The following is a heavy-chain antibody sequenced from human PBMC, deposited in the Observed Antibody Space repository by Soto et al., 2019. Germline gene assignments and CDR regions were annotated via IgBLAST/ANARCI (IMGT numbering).Heavy chain of an antibody. Sequence: GGSLRLSCAASGFTFSSYALSWVRQAPGKGLEWVSAISGSGGSTYYADSVKGRFTISRDNSKNTLYLQMNSLRAEDTAVYYCAKAPGYSYFFDYWGQGTLVTVSS. CDR2: ISGSGGST. D-gene: IGHD5-18*01. CDR3: AKAPGYSYFFDY. J-gene: IGHJ4*02. V-gene: IGHV3-23*01. CDR1: GFTFSSYA.